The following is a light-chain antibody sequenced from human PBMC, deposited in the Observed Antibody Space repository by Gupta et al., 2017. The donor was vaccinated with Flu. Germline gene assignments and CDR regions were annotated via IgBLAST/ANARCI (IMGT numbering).Light chain of an antibody. CDR1: QSVSSN. CDR3: QQHSNWPLT. Sequence: NVFRQPPSTISSSPGERDTLSCRASQSVSSNLVWYQQKPGQAPRLLIYAASKRASGIPTRFSGSGSGTDFTLTITSLEPEDFAVYYCQQHSNWPLTFGGGTKVEIK. CDR2: AAS. J-gene: IGKJ4*01. V-gene: IGKV3-11*01.